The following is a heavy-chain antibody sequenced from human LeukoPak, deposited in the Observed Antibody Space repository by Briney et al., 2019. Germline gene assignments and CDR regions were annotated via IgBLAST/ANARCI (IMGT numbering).Heavy chain of an antibody. Sequence: SEILSLACAVYGGSFGGYFWNWIRQPPGKGLEWIGEINRSGSTNYNPSLKSRVTISVDTSKNQFSLKLRSVTAADTAVYYCAKLRPLYSSGWPDIDYWGQGTLVTVSS. CDR3: AKLRPLYSSGWPDIDY. D-gene: IGHD6-19*01. V-gene: IGHV4-34*01. J-gene: IGHJ4*02. CDR2: INRSGST. CDR1: GGSFGGYF.